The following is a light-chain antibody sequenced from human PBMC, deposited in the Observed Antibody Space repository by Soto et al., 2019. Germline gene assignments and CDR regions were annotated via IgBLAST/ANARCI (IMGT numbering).Light chain of an antibody. V-gene: IGKV3-11*01. J-gene: IGKJ4*01. CDR3: QQRSNWPLT. CDR1: QSVSSN. CDR2: DAY. Sequence: IVLTQSPATLSLSPGERATLSSRASQSVSSNLAWYQQKPGQAPRLLIFDAYNRATGIPGRFSGSGSGTDFTLTISSLEPEDFAVYYCQQRSNWPLTFGGGTKVDI.